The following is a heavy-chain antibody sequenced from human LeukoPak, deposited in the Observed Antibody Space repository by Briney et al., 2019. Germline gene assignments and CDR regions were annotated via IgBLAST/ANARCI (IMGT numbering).Heavy chain of an antibody. V-gene: IGHV4-59*08. CDR1: GGSTSSYY. D-gene: IGHD6-6*01. Sequence: ETLSLTCTVSGGSTSSYYWSWIRQPPGKGLEWIGYIYYSGSTNYNPFLKSRVTISVDTSKNHFTLKLSSVTAADTAVYYCARHSSGMDVWGQGTTVTVSS. CDR3: ARHSSGMDV. J-gene: IGHJ6*02. CDR2: IYYSGST.